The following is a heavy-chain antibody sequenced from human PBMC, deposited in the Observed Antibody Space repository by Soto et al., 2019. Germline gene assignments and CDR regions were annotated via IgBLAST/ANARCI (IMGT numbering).Heavy chain of an antibody. D-gene: IGHD5-12*01. CDR2: IIPKLGSA. V-gene: IGHV1-69*01. J-gene: IGHJ4*02. CDR1: GVGNLRDYR. Sequence: QVQLVQSGAEVKEPGSSVKVSCKASGVGNLRDYRTTWVLRAPGQGLEWMGRIIPKLGSANYAQNFQGRVKVTADEATNTVYMELRRLRSDATAGYYCARGGAGYNIGAVYWGQGTPVTVSS. CDR3: ARGGAGYNIGAVY.